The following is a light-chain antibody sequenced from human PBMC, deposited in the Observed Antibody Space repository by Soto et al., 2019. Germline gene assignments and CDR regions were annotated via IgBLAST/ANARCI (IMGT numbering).Light chain of an antibody. CDR2: GAS. CDR3: LQYNNWPPT. Sequence: EIVMTQSPATLSVSPGERATLSCRASQSVSSNLAWYQQKPGQAPRLLIYGASTRATGIPARFSGGGSGTEFTLTISSLQSEDFAFYFCLQYNNWPPTFGQGTKVDIK. J-gene: IGKJ1*01. V-gene: IGKV3-15*01. CDR1: QSVSSN.